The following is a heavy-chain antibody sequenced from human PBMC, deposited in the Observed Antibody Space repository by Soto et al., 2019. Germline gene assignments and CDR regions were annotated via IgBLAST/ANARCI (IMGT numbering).Heavy chain of an antibody. Sequence: GGSLRLSCAASGLTFSSYEMNWVRQAPGKGLEWVSYISSSGSTIYYADSVKGRFTISRDNAKNSLYLQMNSLRAEDTAVYYCAISSGYGSYGMDVWGQGTTVTVSS. V-gene: IGHV3-48*03. CDR2: ISSSGSTI. CDR1: GLTFSSYE. J-gene: IGHJ6*02. D-gene: IGHD5-12*01. CDR3: AISSGYGSYGMDV.